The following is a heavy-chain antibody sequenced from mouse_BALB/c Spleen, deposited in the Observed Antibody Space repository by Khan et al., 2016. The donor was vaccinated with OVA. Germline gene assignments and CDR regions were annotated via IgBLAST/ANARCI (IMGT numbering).Heavy chain of an antibody. D-gene: IGHD1-1*01. V-gene: IGHV1-77*01. CDR2: LYPGSGSI. CDR1: GFSFTDYI. Sequence: QVQLLQSGAGLVKPGASVKMSCKASGFSFTDYIISWVKQRTGQSLQWVGELYPGSGSIYSTDKLKGKATLSTDKAYNTAYMQLSSLKSEDSAIYFCTRRGYGSSYAGFAYWGQGTLVTVSA. J-gene: IGHJ3*01. CDR3: TRRGYGSSYAGFAY.